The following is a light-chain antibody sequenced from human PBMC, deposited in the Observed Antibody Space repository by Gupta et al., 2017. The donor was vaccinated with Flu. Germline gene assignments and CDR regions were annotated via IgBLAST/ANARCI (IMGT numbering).Light chain of an antibody. CDR1: QTVRGNF. V-gene: IGKV3D-20*02. CDR2: EAS. CDR3: HQYTNGPIT. J-gene: IGKJ4*01. Sequence: EIVLTQSPGTLSVSQGDRATLSCRASQTVRGNFVAWFQQRPGQAPRLLILEASVRAAGIPDRFSGSGSGAEFRLTISRVEPEDFAIDYCHQYTNGPITVGGGTKVEI.